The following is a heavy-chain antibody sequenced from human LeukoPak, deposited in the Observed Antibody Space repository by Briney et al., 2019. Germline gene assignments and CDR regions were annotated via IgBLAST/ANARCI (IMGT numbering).Heavy chain of an antibody. D-gene: IGHD3-3*01. CDR2: ISGSGGST. Sequence: GGSLRLSCAASGFTFSSYAMSWVRQAPGKGLEWVSAISGSGGSTYYAASVKGRFPISRDTSKNTLYLQMNSLRAEDTAVYYFAKDRDFWSGYYRVFDYWGQGTLVTGSS. J-gene: IGHJ4*02. V-gene: IGHV3-23*01. CDR3: AKDRDFWSGYYRVFDY. CDR1: GFTFSSYA.